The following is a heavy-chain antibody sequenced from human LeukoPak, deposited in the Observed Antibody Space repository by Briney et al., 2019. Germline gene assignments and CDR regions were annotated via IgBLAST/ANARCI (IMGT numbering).Heavy chain of an antibody. V-gene: IGHV3-23*01. J-gene: IGHJ4*02. CDR2: IRSGGTNR. CDR3: AKVPFAYCGGDCWYYFDS. Sequence: PGGSLRLSCVASGFTFSTYGMIWLRQAPGKGLEWVSAIRSGGTNRHYADSVKSRFTIPSVDSKDTLYVQMNSLRAEDTAIYLCAKVPFAYCGGDCWYYFDSWGQGTLVTVSS. CDR1: GFTFSTYG. D-gene: IGHD2-21*01.